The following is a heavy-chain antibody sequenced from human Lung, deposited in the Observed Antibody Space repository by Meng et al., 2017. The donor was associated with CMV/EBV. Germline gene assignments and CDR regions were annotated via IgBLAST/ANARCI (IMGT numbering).Heavy chain of an antibody. D-gene: IGHD6-19*01. J-gene: IGHJ6*02. V-gene: IGHV3-21*01. CDR3: ARGSVGYYGMDV. Sequence: GGSXRLXXAASGFIFNNHAMNWVRQAPGKGLEWVSAIGGSTPEKWYADSVRGRLTISRDNAKNSLYLEMSSLRAEETAAYCCARGSVGYYGMDVWGQGPTVTVSS. CDR1: GFIFNNHA. CDR2: IGGSTPEK.